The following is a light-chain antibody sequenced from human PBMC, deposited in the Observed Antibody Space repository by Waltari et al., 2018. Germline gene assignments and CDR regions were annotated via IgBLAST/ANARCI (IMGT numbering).Light chain of an antibody. CDR1: PSVLYSSNNKNY. CDR3: QQYYSTPLLT. Sequence: DIVMTQSPDSLAVSLGERATINCKSSPSVLYSSNNKNYLAWYQQKPGQPPKLLIYWASTRESGVPYRFSGSGSGTDFTLTISSLQAEDVAVYYCQQYYSTPLLTFGGGTKVEIK. J-gene: IGKJ4*01. V-gene: IGKV4-1*01. CDR2: WAS.